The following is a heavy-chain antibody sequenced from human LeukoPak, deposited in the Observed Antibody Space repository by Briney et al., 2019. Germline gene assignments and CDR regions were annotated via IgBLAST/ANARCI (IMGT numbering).Heavy chain of an antibody. CDR2: INHSGGT. CDR1: GGSFSGYY. CDR3: ARGTTPPPEKKYCSGGSCYPPTTEVSDY. V-gene: IGHV4-34*01. D-gene: IGHD2-15*01. J-gene: IGHJ4*02. Sequence: SETLSLTCAVYGGSFSGYYWSWIRQPPGKGLEWIGEINHSGGTNYNPSLKSRVTISVDTSKNQFSLKLSSVTAADTAVYYCARGTTPPPEKKYCSGGSCYPPTTEVSDYWGQGTLVIVSS.